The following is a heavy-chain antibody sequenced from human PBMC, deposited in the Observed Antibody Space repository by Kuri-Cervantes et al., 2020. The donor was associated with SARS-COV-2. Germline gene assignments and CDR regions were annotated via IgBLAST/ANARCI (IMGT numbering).Heavy chain of an antibody. V-gene: IGHV4-39*01. D-gene: IGHD2-15*01. CDR1: GGSISSSSYY. CDR3: ARQASLVDDAFDI. Sequence: ESLKISCTVSGGSISSSSYYWGWIRQPPGKGLEWIGSIYYSGSTYYNPSLKSRVTISVDTSKNQFSLKLSSVTAADTAVYYCARQASLVDDAFDIWGQGTMVTVSS. J-gene: IGHJ3*02. CDR2: IYYSGST.